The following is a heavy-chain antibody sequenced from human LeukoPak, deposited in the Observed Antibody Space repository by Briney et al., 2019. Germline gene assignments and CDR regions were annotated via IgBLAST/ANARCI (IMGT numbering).Heavy chain of an antibody. CDR2: ISGTGGST. CDR3: AKGYYDSSGYYHDAFDI. CDR1: GFTFSSYA. Sequence: GGSLRLSCAASGFTFSSYAMSWVRQAPGKGLEWVSAISGTGGSTYYADSVKGRFTISRDNSKNTLYLQMNSLRAEDTAVYYCAKGYYDSSGYYHDAFDIWGQGTMVTVSS. V-gene: IGHV3-23*01. D-gene: IGHD3-22*01. J-gene: IGHJ3*02.